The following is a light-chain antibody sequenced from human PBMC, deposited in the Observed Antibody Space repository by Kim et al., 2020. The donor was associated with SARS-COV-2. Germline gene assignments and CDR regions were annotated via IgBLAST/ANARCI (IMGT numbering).Light chain of an antibody. V-gene: IGLV1-51*01. CDR3: GTWDSSLSAWV. CDR2: DNN. CDR1: STSIGNNY. J-gene: IGLJ3*02. Sequence: VTTSCPEDSTSIGNNYLSWYQQLPGTAPKLLIYDNNKRPSGIPDRFSGSKSGTSATLGITGLQTGDEADYYRGTWDSSLSAWVFGGGTQLTVL.